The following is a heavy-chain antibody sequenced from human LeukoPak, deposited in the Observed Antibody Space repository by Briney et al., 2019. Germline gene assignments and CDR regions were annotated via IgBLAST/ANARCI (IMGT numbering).Heavy chain of an antibody. CDR2: IYTSGST. CDR3: ARLPYYDSSGYYVLDY. D-gene: IGHD3-22*01. V-gene: IGHV4-4*07. CDR1: GGSISSYY. J-gene: IGHJ4*02. Sequence: SETLSLTCTVSGGSISSYYWSWIRQSAGEGLEWIGRIYTSGSTNYNPSLKSRVTISVDTSKNQFSLKLSSVTAADTAVYYCARLPYYDSSGYYVLDYWCQGTLVTVSS.